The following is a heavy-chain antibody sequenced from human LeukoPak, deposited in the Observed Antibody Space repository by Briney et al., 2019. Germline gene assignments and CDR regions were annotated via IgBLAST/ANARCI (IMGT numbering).Heavy chain of an antibody. V-gene: IGHV1-8*02. D-gene: IGHD1-1*01. Sequence: ASVKVSCKASGYTFTGYDIYWVRLATGQRLEWMGWISPNTGDTGYEEKFQGRIALTRDTSINTSYMKLNSLTSADTAVYYCARIKWAGTFSYWGQGSLVTVSS. CDR2: ISPNTGDT. CDR1: GYTFTGYD. CDR3: ARIKWAGTFSY. J-gene: IGHJ4*02.